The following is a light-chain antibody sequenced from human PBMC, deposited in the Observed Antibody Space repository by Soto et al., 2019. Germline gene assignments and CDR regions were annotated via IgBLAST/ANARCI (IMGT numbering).Light chain of an antibody. CDR3: GQYGRSPWT. Sequence: EIVLTQSPGTLSLSLGERATLSCRASQSVSSSYLAWYRQKPGQAPRLLIYGASSRATGIPDRFSGSGSGKDFTLTISRLEPEDFAVYYCGQYGRSPWTFGQGTKLEIK. J-gene: IGKJ1*01. V-gene: IGKV3-20*01. CDR2: GAS. CDR1: QSVSSSY.